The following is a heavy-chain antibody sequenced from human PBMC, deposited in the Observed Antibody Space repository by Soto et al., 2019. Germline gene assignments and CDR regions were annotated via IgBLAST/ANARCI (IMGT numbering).Heavy chain of an antibody. Sequence: SGPTLVNPTQTLTLTCTFSGFSLSTSGVGVGWIRQPPGKALEWLALIYWNDDKRYSPSLKSRLTITKDTSKNQVVLTMTNMDLVDTATYYCARSIAARLFDYWGQGTLVTVSS. CDR1: GFSLSTSGVG. J-gene: IGHJ4*02. CDR2: IYWNDDK. D-gene: IGHD6-6*01. V-gene: IGHV2-5*01. CDR3: ARSIAARLFDY.